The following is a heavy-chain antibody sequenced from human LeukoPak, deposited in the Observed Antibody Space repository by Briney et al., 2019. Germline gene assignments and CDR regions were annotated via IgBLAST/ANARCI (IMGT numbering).Heavy chain of an antibody. CDR2: ISSNGGST. D-gene: IGHD5-12*01. Sequence: GGSLRLSCSATGFTFSSYAMHWVRQAPGKGLEYVSAISSNGGSTYYADSVKGRYTISRDNSKNTLYLQMSSLRAEDTAVYYCVSANSGYDYVAYYFDYWGQGTLVTVSS. V-gene: IGHV3-64D*09. J-gene: IGHJ4*02. CDR3: VSANSGYDYVAYYFDY. CDR1: GFTFSSYA.